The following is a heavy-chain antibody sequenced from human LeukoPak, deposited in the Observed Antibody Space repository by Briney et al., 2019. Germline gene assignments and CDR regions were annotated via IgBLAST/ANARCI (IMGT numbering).Heavy chain of an antibody. CDR1: GDSFSSNSAT. V-gene: IGHV6-1*01. CDR3: ARAAIDTSGYYSFDY. J-gene: IGHJ4*02. D-gene: IGHD3-22*01. Sequence: SQTLSLTCAISGDSFSSNSATWIWIRQSPARGLEWLGRAYYRSKLYNDYAVSVKSRTTINPDTSKHQFSLQLNSVTPEDTAVYYCARAAIDTSGYYSFDYWGQGTLVTVSS. CDR2: AYYRSKLYN.